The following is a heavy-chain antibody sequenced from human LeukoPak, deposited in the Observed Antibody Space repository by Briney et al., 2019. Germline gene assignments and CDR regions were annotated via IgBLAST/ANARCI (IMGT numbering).Heavy chain of an antibody. CDR3: ARSLSLGDGYPAGWFDP. D-gene: IGHD5-24*01. Sequence: GGSLRLSCAASGFTFSSYSMNWVRQAPGKGLEWVSSISSSSSYIYYADSVKGRFTISRDNAKNSLYLQMNSLRAEDTAVYYCARSLSLGDGYPAGWFDPWGQGTLVAVSS. CDR2: ISSSSSYI. J-gene: IGHJ5*02. CDR1: GFTFSSYS. V-gene: IGHV3-21*01.